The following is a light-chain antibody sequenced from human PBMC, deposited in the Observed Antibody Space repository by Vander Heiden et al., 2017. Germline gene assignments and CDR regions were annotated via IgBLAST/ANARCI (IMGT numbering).Light chain of an antibody. CDR3: MQSIQVPYT. J-gene: IGKJ2*01. CDR1: QSLLHRNTKTY. V-gene: IGKV2D-29*01. Sequence: DIVLTQTPLSLSVTPGQPASISCTSRQSLLHRNTKTYLYWYVQKPGQPPQLLIYEATNQFSGVPDRFSGSGSGTDFALKISRVEAEDVGVYYCMQSIQVPYTFGQGTKLDIK. CDR2: EAT.